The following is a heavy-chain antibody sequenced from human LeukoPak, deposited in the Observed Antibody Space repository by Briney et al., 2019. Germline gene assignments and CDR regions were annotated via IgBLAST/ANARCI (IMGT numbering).Heavy chain of an antibody. Sequence: SETLSLTCTVSGGSISSYYWSWIRQPPGKGLEWIGEINHSGSTNYNPSLKSRVTISVDTSKNQFSLKLSSVTAADTAVYYCARSSSGWYQYWGQGTLVTVSS. CDR3: ARSSSGWYQY. D-gene: IGHD6-19*01. CDR2: INHSGST. CDR1: GGSISSYY. J-gene: IGHJ4*02. V-gene: IGHV4-34*01.